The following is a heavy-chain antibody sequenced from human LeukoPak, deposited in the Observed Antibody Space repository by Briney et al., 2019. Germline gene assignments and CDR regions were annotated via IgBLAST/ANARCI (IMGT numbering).Heavy chain of an antibody. Sequence: ASVKVSCKASGYTFTNYDINWVRQAAGQGLEWMGWINPNSGGTNYAQKFQGRVTMTRDTSISTAYMELSRLRSDDTAVYYCARDREVRYSSSSRKYYYFDYWGQGTLVTVSS. CDR1: GYTFTNYD. CDR3: ARDREVRYSSSSRKYYYFDY. CDR2: INPNSGGT. J-gene: IGHJ4*02. V-gene: IGHV1-2*02. D-gene: IGHD6-6*01.